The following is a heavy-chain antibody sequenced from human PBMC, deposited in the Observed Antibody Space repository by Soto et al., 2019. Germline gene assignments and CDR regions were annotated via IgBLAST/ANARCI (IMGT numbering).Heavy chain of an antibody. J-gene: IGHJ4*02. Sequence: SETLSLTCAVSGGSISSSSWWSWVRQPPGKGLEWIGEIYHSGSTNYNPSLKSRVTISVDKSKNQFSLKLSSVTAADTAVYYCARGIAARPASYYFDYWGQGTLVTVSS. CDR2: IYHSGST. D-gene: IGHD6-6*01. CDR3: ARGIAARPASYYFDY. CDR1: GGSISSSSW. V-gene: IGHV4-4*02.